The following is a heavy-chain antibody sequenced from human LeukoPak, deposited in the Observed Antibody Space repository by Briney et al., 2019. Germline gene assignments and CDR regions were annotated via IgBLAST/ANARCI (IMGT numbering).Heavy chain of an antibody. Sequence: GGSLRHSCAASGFSFSTYWMAWVRQAPGKGLEWVANIKEDESAKHQADSVKGRFTIFRDTARNSVYLQMSSLRGEDTAVYYCARDVGGSLDYWGQGTLVTVSS. V-gene: IGHV3-7*01. J-gene: IGHJ4*02. CDR1: GFSFSTYW. D-gene: IGHD1-26*01. CDR2: IKEDESAK. CDR3: ARDVGGSLDY.